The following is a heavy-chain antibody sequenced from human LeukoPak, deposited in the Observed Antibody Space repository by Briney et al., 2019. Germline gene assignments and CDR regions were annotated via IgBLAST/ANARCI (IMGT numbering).Heavy chain of an antibody. V-gene: IGHV5-51*01. Sequence: GESLKISCKGSGYSFTSYWVAWVRQMPGKGLEWMGIIYPRDSDTRYSPSFQGQVTISADKSINTAYLQWSGLKASDTAIYYCAKTGPNSWYFDYWGQGTLVTVSS. CDR1: GYSFTSYW. CDR3: AKTGPNSWYFDY. J-gene: IGHJ4*02. CDR2: IYPRDSDT. D-gene: IGHD6-13*01.